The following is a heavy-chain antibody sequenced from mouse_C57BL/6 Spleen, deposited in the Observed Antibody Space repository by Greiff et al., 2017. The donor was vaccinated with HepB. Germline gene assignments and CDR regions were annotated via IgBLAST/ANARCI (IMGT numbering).Heavy chain of an antibody. Sequence: EVQVVESEGGLVQPGSSMKLSCTASGFTFSDYYMAWVRQVPEKGLEWVANINYDGSSTYYLDSLKSRFIISRDNAKNILYLQMSSLKSEDTATYYCARLYYGNSYAMDYWGQGTSVTVSS. V-gene: IGHV5-16*01. J-gene: IGHJ4*01. CDR1: GFTFSDYY. CDR2: INYDGSST. D-gene: IGHD2-1*01. CDR3: ARLYYGNSYAMDY.